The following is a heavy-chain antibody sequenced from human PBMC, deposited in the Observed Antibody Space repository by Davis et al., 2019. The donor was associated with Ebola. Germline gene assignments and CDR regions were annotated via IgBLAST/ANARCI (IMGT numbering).Heavy chain of an antibody. CDR3: AREAPFCGGDCLDY. CDR2: IDSSASTT. J-gene: IGHJ4*02. D-gene: IGHD2-21*01. CDR1: GFTFSSYW. V-gene: IGHV3-48*03. Sequence: PGGSLRLSCAASGFTFSSYWMHWVRQAPGKGLEWVSYIDSSASTTYYADSVKGRFTISRDNAKNSLFLQMNSLTAEDTALYYCAREAPFCGGDCLDYWGQGTLVTVSS.